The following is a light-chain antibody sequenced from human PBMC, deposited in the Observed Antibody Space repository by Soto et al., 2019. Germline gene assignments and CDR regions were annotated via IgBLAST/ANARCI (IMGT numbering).Light chain of an antibody. CDR2: DAS. CDR3: QQGHDIPLT. J-gene: IGKJ4*01. V-gene: IGKV1-39*01. Sequence: DIQMTQSPSSLSASVGDRVTITCRASQSINNVLHWYQQKPGKAPKPLIYDASNLQSGVPSRFSGGGSGTDFTLTITSVQPEDFATYYCQQGHDIPLTFGGGTKVEIK. CDR1: QSINNV.